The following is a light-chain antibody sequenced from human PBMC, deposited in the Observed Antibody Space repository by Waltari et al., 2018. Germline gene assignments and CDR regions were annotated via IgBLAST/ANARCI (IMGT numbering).Light chain of an antibody. Sequence: QSVLTQLPSASGTSGQGVTISCSGSSSNIGDNYVTWYQQFPGTSPRLLIHRNNQRPSGVPDRFSGSKSGTSAFLVISGLRSEDEADYHCAAWDDSLSGWVFGGGTKVTVL. CDR3: AAWDDSLSGWV. CDR2: RNN. J-gene: IGLJ3*02. V-gene: IGLV1-47*01. CDR1: SSNIGDNY.